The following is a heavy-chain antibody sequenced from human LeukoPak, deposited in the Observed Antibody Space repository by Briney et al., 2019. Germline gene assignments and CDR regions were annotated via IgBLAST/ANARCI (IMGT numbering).Heavy chain of an antibody. CDR2: IYYSGST. Sequence: SETLSLSCTVSGGSISSYYWSRIRQPPGKGLEWIGYIYYSGSTNYNPSLKSRVTISVDTSKNQFSLKLSSVTAADTAVYYCARLTYSPTTGWFDPWGQGTLVTVSS. CDR1: GGSISSYY. CDR3: ARLTYSPTTGWFDP. V-gene: IGHV4-59*01. D-gene: IGHD6-13*01. J-gene: IGHJ5*02.